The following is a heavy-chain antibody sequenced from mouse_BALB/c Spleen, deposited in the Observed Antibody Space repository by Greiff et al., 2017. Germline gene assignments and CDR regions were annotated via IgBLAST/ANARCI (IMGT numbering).Heavy chain of an antibody. CDR1: GFTFSSFG. J-gene: IGHJ4*01. Sequence: EVKLMASGGGLVQPGGSRKLSCAASGFTFSSFGMHWVRQAPEKGLEWVAYISSGSSTIYYADTVKGRFTISRDNPKNTLFLQMTSLRSEDTAMYYCARAGDYYAMDYWGQGTSVTVSS. CDR2: ISSGSSTI. V-gene: IGHV5-17*02. CDR3: ARAGDYYAMDY.